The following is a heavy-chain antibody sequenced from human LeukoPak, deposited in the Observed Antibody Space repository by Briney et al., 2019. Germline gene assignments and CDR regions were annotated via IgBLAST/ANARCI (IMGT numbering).Heavy chain of an antibody. J-gene: IGHJ4*02. CDR2: IYYSGST. CDR3: ARDSSGYGDYFDY. Sequence: SETLSLTCTVSGGSISSYYWSWLRQPPGKGLEWIGYIYYSGSTNYNPSLKSRVTISVDTSKNQFSLKLSSVTAADTAVYYCARDSSGYGDYFDYWGQGTLVTVSS. V-gene: IGHV4-59*01. CDR1: GGSISSYY. D-gene: IGHD3-22*01.